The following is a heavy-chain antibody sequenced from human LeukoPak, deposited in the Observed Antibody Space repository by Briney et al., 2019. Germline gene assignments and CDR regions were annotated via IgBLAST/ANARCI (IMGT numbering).Heavy chain of an antibody. CDR3: AKEGYDSSGYYRGAFDI. V-gene: IGHV4-61*01. Sequence: PSETLSLTCTVSGGSVSSGSYYWNWIRQPPGKVLEWIGYIYYSGSTNYNPSLKSRVTISVDTSKNQFSLKLSSVTAADTAVYYCAKEGYDSSGYYRGAFDIWGQGTMVTVSS. CDR1: GGSVSSGSYY. D-gene: IGHD3-22*01. J-gene: IGHJ3*02. CDR2: IYYSGST.